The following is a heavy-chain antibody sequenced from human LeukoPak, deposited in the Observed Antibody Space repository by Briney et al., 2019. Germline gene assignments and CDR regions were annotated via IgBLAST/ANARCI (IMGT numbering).Heavy chain of an antibody. Sequence: PGGSLRLSCVASAFTFSSYNMNWVRQAPGKGLEWISHISSSSRSIYYADSVKGRFTISRDNAKNSLYLQMSSLRAEDTAVYYCASLGTSSDFWGQGTLVTVSS. CDR2: ISSSSRSI. J-gene: IGHJ4*02. CDR3: ASLGTSSDF. D-gene: IGHD7-27*01. V-gene: IGHV3-48*04. CDR1: AFTFSSYN.